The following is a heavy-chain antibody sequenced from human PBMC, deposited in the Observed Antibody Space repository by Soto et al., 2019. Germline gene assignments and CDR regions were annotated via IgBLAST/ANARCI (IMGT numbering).Heavy chain of an antibody. J-gene: IGHJ5*02. CDR3: ARGIVGYCSGGSCYWFDP. CDR2: IIPIFGTA. V-gene: IGHV1-69*12. Sequence: QVQLVQSGAEVKKPGSSVKVSCKASGGTFSSYAISWVRQAPGQGLEWMGGIIPIFGTANYAQKFQGRVTINADESTSTAYMELSSLRSEDTAVYYCARGIVGYCSGGSCYWFDPWGQGTLVTVSS. CDR1: GGTFSSYA. D-gene: IGHD2-15*01.